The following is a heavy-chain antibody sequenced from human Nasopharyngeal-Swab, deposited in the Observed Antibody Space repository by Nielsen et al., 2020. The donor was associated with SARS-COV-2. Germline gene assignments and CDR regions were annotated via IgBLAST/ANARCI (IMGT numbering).Heavy chain of an antibody. CDR3: ARIYSNSYYYYYGMDV. CDR2: ISSSSSTI. Sequence: GSLRLSCAASGFTFSSYSMNWVRQAPGKGLEWVSYISSSSSTIYYADSVKGRFTISRDNAKNSLYLQMNSLRAEDTAVYYCARIYSNSYYYYYGMDVWGQGITVTVSS. D-gene: IGHD4-11*01. CDR1: GFTFSSYS. V-gene: IGHV3-48*04. J-gene: IGHJ6*02.